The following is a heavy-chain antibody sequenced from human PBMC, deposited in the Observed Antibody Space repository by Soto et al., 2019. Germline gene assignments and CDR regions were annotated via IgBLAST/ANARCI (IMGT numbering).Heavy chain of an antibody. J-gene: IGHJ4*02. CDR1: GDSTSRNY. D-gene: IGHD3-10*01. CDR2: IYYSGIT. Sequence: QVQLQESGPGLVKPSETLSLTCTVSGDSTSRNYWSWIRQPPGKGLEWIGHIYYSGITTYNPPLKSRVTILVDTYKNQFSLKLSSVTAADTAVYYCARLWFGESYFDYWGQGALVTVSS. CDR3: ARLWFGESYFDY. V-gene: IGHV4-59*01.